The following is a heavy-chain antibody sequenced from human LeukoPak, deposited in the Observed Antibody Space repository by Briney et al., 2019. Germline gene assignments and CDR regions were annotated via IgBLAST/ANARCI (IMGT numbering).Heavy chain of an antibody. J-gene: IGHJ4*02. V-gene: IGHV1-18*01. CDR1: GYTFTSYG. Sequence: ASEKVSCKASGYTFTSYGISWVRQAPGQGLEWVGWISAYNGNTNYAQKLQGRVTMTTDTSTSTAYMELRSLRSDDTAVYYCARVGQVVTATQVSFDYWGQGTLGTVSS. CDR2: ISAYNGNT. CDR3: ARVGQVVTATQVSFDY. D-gene: IGHD2-21*02.